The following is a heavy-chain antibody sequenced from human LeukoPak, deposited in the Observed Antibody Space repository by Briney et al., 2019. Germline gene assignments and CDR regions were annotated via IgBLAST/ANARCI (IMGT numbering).Heavy chain of an antibody. Sequence: SETLSLTCTVSGGSISSGSYYWSWIRQPAGKGLEWIGRIYTSGSTNYNPSLKSRVTISVDTSKNQFSLKLNSVTAADTAVYYCARCTSTSCYNFDYWGQGSLVTVSS. CDR3: ARCTSTSCYNFDY. CDR1: GGSISSGSYY. V-gene: IGHV4-61*02. CDR2: IYTSGST. J-gene: IGHJ4*02. D-gene: IGHD2-2*02.